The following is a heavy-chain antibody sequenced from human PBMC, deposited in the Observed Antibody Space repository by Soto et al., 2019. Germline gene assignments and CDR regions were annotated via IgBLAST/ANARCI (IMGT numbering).Heavy chain of an antibody. J-gene: IGHJ6*02. Sequence: VESLKISCNGSGYSFSTYWILWVRQMPWKGLEWMGTIYPGDSDTRYSPSFQGQVTISADKSISTAYLQWNSLKASDTAMYFCARHKGYCSSTSCYGMDVWGQGATVTVSS. V-gene: IGHV5-51*01. CDR3: ARHKGYCSSTSCYGMDV. D-gene: IGHD2-2*01. CDR1: GYSFSTYW. CDR2: IYPGDSDT.